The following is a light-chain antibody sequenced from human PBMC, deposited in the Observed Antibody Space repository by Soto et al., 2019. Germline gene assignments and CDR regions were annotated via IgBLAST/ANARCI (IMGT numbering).Light chain of an antibody. CDR3: QQYYTWPLT. V-gene: IGKV3-15*01. Sequence: IVMTQSPATLSVSPGERVTLSCRASQSISAFLAWYQQKPGQAPRLLIYGASTRATGIPARFSGSGFGTEFTLTISSLQSEDFAVYYCQQYYTWPLTFGGGTNVEIK. CDR1: QSISAF. J-gene: IGKJ4*01. CDR2: GAS.